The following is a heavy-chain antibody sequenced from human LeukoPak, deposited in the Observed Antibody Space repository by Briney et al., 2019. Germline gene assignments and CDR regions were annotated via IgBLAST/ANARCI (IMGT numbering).Heavy chain of an antibody. Sequence: SETLSLTCAVSGYSISSDYYWGWIRQPPGRGLECGGESNHRGSTNYNPSLKSRVTISIDTSKNQFSLRLSSVTAADTAVYYCARSIAVAGTASIKYYYYYMDVWGKGTTVTVSS. J-gene: IGHJ6*03. D-gene: IGHD6-19*01. V-gene: IGHV4-38-2*01. CDR1: GYSISSDYY. CDR2: SNHRGST. CDR3: ARSIAVAGTASIKYYYYYMDV.